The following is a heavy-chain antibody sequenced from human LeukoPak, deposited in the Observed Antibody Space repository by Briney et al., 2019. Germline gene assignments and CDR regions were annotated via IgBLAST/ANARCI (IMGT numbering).Heavy chain of an antibody. Sequence: SETLSLTCAVSGYSISSGYYWGWIRQPPGKGLEWIGSIYHSGSTYYNPSLKSRVTISVDTSKNQFSLKLSSVTAADTAVYYCARDRELGNWFDPWGQGTLVTVSS. CDR2: IYHSGST. CDR3: ARDRELGNWFDP. D-gene: IGHD1-7*01. J-gene: IGHJ5*02. CDR1: GYSISSGYY. V-gene: IGHV4-38-2*02.